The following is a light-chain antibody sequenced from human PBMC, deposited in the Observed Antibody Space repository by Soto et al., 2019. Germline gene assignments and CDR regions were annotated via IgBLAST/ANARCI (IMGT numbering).Light chain of an antibody. V-gene: IGKV3-20*01. Sequence: EIVLTQSPGTLSLSPGERATLSCRASQSINSNYLAWYQQKTGQAPRLLIYDASSRATDIPDRFGGSGSGTDFTRTINRLEPEDFAVYYCQQYGNSPTSFGGGTKVEVK. J-gene: IGKJ4*01. CDR2: DAS. CDR3: QQYGNSPTS. CDR1: QSINSNY.